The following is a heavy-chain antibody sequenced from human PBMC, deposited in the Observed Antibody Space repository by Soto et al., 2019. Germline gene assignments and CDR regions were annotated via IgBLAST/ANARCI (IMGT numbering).Heavy chain of an antibody. CDR1: GFSLTTGKMG. J-gene: IGHJ6*02. CDR2: IFSDNER. CDR3: ARMNVDSYQFYYAMDV. Sequence: GPTLVNPTETLTLTCTVSGFSLTTGKMGVSWIRQPPGKALEWLAHIFSDNERSYSTSLQGRLTISKDTSGSQVVLSMTNVDPVDTATYYCARMNVDSYQFYYAMDVWGQGTTVTVSS. V-gene: IGHV2-26*01. D-gene: IGHD4-17*01.